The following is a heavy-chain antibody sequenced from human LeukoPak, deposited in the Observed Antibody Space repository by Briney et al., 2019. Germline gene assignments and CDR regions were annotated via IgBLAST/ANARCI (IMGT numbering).Heavy chain of an antibody. Sequence: ASVKVSCKASGYTFTGYYMHWVRQAPGQGLEWMGWINPNSGGTNYAQKFQGRVTMTRDTSISTAYMELSRLRSDDTAVYYCAGVSSSSWKNWFDPWGQGTLVTVSS. V-gene: IGHV1-2*02. CDR1: GYTFTGYY. D-gene: IGHD6-13*01. CDR3: AGVSSSSWKNWFDP. J-gene: IGHJ5*02. CDR2: INPNSGGT.